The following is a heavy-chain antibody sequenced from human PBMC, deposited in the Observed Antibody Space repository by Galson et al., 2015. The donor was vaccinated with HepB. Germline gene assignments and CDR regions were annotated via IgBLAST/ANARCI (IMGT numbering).Heavy chain of an antibody. J-gene: IGHJ4*02. D-gene: IGHD2-15*01. CDR1: GFNIRTSW. Sequence: SLRLSCAASGFNIRTSWLSWIRQAPGKGLEWVGHFKTETDGGTIDYAASVKGRFTISRDDSKNTLYLRMNSLKTDDTAIYYCNTATQHLAVVTYWGQGTLVTVSS. CDR3: NTATQHLAVVTY. CDR2: FKTETDGGTI. V-gene: IGHV3-15*01.